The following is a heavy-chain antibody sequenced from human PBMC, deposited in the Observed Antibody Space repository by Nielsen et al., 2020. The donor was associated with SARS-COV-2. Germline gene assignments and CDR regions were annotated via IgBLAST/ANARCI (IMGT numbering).Heavy chain of an antibody. V-gene: IGHV4-39*01. Sequence: SETLSLTCTVSGGSISSGSFSWGWIRQPPGKGLEWIGSLFDRGSTYYHPSLKSRVTISVDTSKNQFSLKLSSVTAADTAVYYCATHLVPNPIVVVISFVFDYWGQGTLVTVSS. CDR1: GGSISSGSFS. CDR2: LFDRGST. J-gene: IGHJ4*02. CDR3: ATHLVPNPIVVVISFVFDY. D-gene: IGHD3-22*01.